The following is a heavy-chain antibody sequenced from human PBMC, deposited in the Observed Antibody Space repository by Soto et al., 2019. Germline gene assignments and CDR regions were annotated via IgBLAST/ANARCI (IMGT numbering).Heavy chain of an antibody. Sequence: PGGSLRLSCATSGFDFSNTWIHWVRQVPGQGLVWVSRINSDGSSIIYADSVKGRFTLSRDNAKNTVHLQMSSLRVEDTAVYYCAKDWHHTIDSWGQGIPVTGSS. J-gene: IGHJ4*02. CDR2: INSDGSSI. CDR1: GFDFSNTW. CDR3: AKDWHHTIDS. V-gene: IGHV3-74*01.